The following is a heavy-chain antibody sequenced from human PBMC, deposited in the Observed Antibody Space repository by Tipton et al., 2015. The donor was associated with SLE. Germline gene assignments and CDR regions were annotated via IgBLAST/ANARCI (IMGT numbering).Heavy chain of an antibody. V-gene: IGHV4-61*02. D-gene: IGHD4-11*01. CDR3: ARGPMTTVTTGFDY. CDR1: GGSVSSADYF. CDR2: ILTSGST. Sequence: TLSLTCTVSGGSVSSADYFWNWIRQPAGKGPEWIGRILTSGSTDYNSSLKGRVTMSVDTSKDQFSLKLTSVTAADTAIYFCARGPMTTVTTGFDYWGQGTLVTVSS. J-gene: IGHJ4*02.